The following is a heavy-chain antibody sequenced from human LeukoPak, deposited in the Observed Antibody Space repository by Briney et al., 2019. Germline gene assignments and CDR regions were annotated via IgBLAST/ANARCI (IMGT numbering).Heavy chain of an antibody. J-gene: IGHJ4*02. V-gene: IGHV4-59*01. D-gene: IGHD3-22*01. CDR2: IYYSGST. CDR3: ARGEGYYDSSGYYS. CDR1: GGSISSYY. Sequence: SETLSLTCTVSGGSISSYYWSWIRQPPGKRLEWIGYIYYSGSTNYSPSLKSRVTISVDTSKNQFSLKLSSVTAADTAVYYCARGEGYYDSSGYYSWGQGTLVTVSS.